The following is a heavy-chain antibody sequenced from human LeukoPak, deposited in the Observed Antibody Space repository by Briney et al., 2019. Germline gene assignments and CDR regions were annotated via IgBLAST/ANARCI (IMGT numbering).Heavy chain of an antibody. CDR1: GYTFTSYY. Sequence: ASVNVSCKASGYTFTSYYIHWVRQAPGQGLEWMGIINPSGGSTSYAQKFQGRVTMTRDTSTGTVYMELSSLRSEDTAVYSCARDLGGSTVWFDPWGQGTLVTVSS. CDR3: ARDLGGSTVWFDP. CDR2: INPSGGST. J-gene: IGHJ5*02. D-gene: IGHD1-26*01. V-gene: IGHV1-46*01.